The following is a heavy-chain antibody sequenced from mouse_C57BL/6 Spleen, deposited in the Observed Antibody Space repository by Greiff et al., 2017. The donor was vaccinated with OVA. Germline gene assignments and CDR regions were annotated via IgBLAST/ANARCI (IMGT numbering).Heavy chain of an antibody. J-gene: IGHJ2*01. V-gene: IGHV1-26*01. D-gene: IGHD1-2*01. Sequence: EVQLQQSGPELVKPGASVKISCKASGYTFTDYYMNWVKQSHGKSLEWIGDINPNNGGTSYNQKFKGKATLTVDKSSSTAYMELRSLTSEDSAVYYCARWSELGSLLRYFDYWGQGTTLTVSS. CDR3: ARWSELGSLLRYFDY. CDR1: GYTFTDYY. CDR2: INPNNGGT.